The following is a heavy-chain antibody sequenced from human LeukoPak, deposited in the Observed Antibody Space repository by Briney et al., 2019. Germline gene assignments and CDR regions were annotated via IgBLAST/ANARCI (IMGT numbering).Heavy chain of an antibody. CDR2: IHGGGST. D-gene: IGHD5-18*01. Sequence: AGGSLRLSCAASGFNVGTNYLSWVRQAPGKGLEWISFIHGGGSTQCADSVKGRFTISRDNSKNTLYLQMNTLRADDTAVYYCAKDSLGGYTYGWGIFDIWGQGTLVTVSS. CDR3: AKDSLGGYTYGWGIFDI. V-gene: IGHV3-53*01. CDR1: GFNVGTNY. J-gene: IGHJ3*02.